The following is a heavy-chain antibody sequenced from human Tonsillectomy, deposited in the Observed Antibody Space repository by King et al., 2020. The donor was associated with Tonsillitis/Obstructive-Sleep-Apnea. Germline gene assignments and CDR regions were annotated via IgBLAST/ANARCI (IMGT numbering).Heavy chain of an antibody. CDR3: ARRASGYEMYYFDF. CDR2: IYSGGST. D-gene: IGHD5-12*01. CDR1: GFDVSSNY. V-gene: IGHV3-53*01. J-gene: IGHJ4*02. Sequence: VQLVESGGGLIQPGGSLRLSCAASGFDVSSNYLSWVRQAPGKGLEWISVIYSGGSTDYADSVKGRFTISRDNSNNTLYLQMNSLRAEDSAVYYCARRASGYEMYYFDFWGLGTLVTVSS.